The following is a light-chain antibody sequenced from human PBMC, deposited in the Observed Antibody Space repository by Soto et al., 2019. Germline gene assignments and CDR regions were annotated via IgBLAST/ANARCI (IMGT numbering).Light chain of an antibody. CDR1: SSDVGAYNY. CDR2: EVT. Sequence: QSALTQPPSASGSPGQSVTISCTGTSSDVGAYNYVSWYQQYPGKAPKLMIYEVTQRPSGVPDRFSGSKSGNTASLTVSGLQAEDEADYYCTSYAGNNIWVFGGGTKLTVL. CDR3: TSYAGNNIWV. V-gene: IGLV2-8*01. J-gene: IGLJ3*02.